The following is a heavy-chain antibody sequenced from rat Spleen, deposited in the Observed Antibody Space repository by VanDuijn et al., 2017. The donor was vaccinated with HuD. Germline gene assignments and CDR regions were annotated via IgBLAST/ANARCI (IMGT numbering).Heavy chain of an antibody. D-gene: IGHD5-1*01. CDR3: ARVGVDY. CDR1: GFTFNNYW. CDR2: ISNTGGSF. J-gene: IGHJ2*01. V-gene: IGHV5-31*01. Sequence: EVQLVESGGGLVQPGRSLKLSCVASGFTFNNYWMTWVRQAPTKGLEWIASISNTGGSFSYADSVKGRFIISRENAISTLYLQMDSLRSEDTATYYCARVGVDYWGQGVMVTVSS.